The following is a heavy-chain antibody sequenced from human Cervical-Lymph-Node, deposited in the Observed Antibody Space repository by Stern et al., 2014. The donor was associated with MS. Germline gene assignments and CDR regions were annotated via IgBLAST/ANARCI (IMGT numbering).Heavy chain of an antibody. J-gene: IGHJ6*02. CDR3: VREGGVQGVVPFFYFYGMDV. V-gene: IGHV3-11*01. D-gene: IGHD3-10*01. CDR2: ISGHDNPI. CDR1: GFTFSDYY. Sequence: QVQLVESGGGLVKPGGSLRLSCAASGFTFSDYYMTWVRQAPGKGLEWISYISGHDNPIYYADSVKGRFTISRDNAKNSLYLQMNSLRAEDTAVYYCVREGGVQGVVPFFYFYGMDVWGQGTTVTVSS.